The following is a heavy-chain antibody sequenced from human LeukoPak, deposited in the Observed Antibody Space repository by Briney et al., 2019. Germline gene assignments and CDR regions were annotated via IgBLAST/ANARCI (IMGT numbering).Heavy chain of an antibody. CDR1: GFTFSSYS. D-gene: IGHD1-14*01. CDR3: ARDRTMTYLFDY. J-gene: IGHJ4*02. V-gene: IGHV3-66*01. Sequence: PGGSLRLSCAASGFTFSSYSMRWVRQAPGKGLEWVSVIYSGGSTYYADSVKGRFTISRDNSKNTQYLQMNSLRAEDTAVYYCARDRTMTYLFDYWGQGTLVTVSS. CDR2: IYSGGST.